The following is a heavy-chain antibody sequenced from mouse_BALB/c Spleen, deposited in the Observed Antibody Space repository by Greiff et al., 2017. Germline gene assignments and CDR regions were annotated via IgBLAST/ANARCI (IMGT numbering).Heavy chain of an antibody. CDR2: INPSTGYT. D-gene: IGHD1-1*01. CDR1: GYTFTSYW. V-gene: IGHV1-7*01. Sequence: VKLMESGAELAKPGASVKMSCKASGYTFTSYWMHWVKQRPGQGLEWIGYINPSTGYTEYNQKFKDKATLTADKSSSTAYMQLSSLTSEDSAVYYCARGRYGPYYAMDYWGQGTSVTVSS. J-gene: IGHJ4*01. CDR3: ARGRYGPYYAMDY.